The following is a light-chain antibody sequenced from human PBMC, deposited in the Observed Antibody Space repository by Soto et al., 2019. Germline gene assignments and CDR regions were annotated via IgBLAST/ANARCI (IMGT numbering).Light chain of an antibody. Sequence: QAVLTQPPSASGTPGQRVTISCSGSNSNIGSHTVNWYQQLPGTAPKLLIYSNSQRPLGVPVRFSGSKSGTSASLAISGLQSEDEADYYCASWDDNLQVFGLGTKVTVL. V-gene: IGLV1-44*01. CDR2: SNS. J-gene: IGLJ1*01. CDR3: ASWDDNLQV. CDR1: NSNIGSHT.